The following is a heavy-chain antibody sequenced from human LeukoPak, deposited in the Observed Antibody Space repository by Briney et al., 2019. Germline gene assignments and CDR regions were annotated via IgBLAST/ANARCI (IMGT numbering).Heavy chain of an antibody. CDR1: GYTFTSYD. D-gene: IGHD2-15*01. Sequence: GASVKVSCKASGYTFTSYDINWVRQATGQGLEWMGWMNPNSGNTGYAQKFQGRVTMTEDTSTDTAYMELSSLRSEDTAVYYCATDLPPRYCSGGSCYGLWGQGTLVTVSS. CDR2: MNPNSGNT. V-gene: IGHV1-8*01. CDR3: ATDLPPRYCSGGSCYGL. J-gene: IGHJ4*02.